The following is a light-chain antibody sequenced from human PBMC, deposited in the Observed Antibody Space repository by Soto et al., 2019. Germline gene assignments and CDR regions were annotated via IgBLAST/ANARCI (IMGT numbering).Light chain of an antibody. V-gene: IGKV3-15*01. CDR3: QQYNNRPPIT. J-gene: IGKJ5*01. Sequence: EIVMTQSPATLSVSPGERATLSCRASQSVSSNFAWYQQKPGQAPRRLIYCASSRATAIIASFSGSGSGTEFTLTTISLQSEDFSVYYCQQYNNRPPITFGQGTRLEIK. CDR1: QSVSSN. CDR2: CAS.